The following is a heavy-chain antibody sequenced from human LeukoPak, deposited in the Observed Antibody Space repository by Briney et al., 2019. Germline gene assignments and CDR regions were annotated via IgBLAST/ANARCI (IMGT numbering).Heavy chain of an antibody. CDR2: ISSSGSTI. J-gene: IGHJ6*02. D-gene: IGHD3-3*01. CDR3: ARPVYYDFRIGMDV. V-gene: IGHV3-11*01. CDR1: GFTFSDYY. Sequence: PGGSLRLSCAASGFTFSDYYMSWIRQAPGKGLEWVSYISSSGSTIYYADSVKGRFTISRDNAKNSLYLQMNSLRAEDTAVYYCARPVYYDFRIGMDVWGQGTTVTVSS.